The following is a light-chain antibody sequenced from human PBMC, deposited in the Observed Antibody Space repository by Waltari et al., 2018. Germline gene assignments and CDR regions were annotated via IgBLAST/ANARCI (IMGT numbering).Light chain of an antibody. J-gene: IGKJ1*01. CDR3: QKYGTLPAT. Sequence: EIVLTQSPGTLSLSPGERATLSCRASQSVSRTLAWYQQKPGQAPRLLIYDASSRATGIPDRFSGRGSGTDFSLTISRLEPEDFAVYYCQKYGTLPATFGQWTNVEIK. CDR1: QSVSRT. CDR2: DAS. V-gene: IGKV3-20*01.